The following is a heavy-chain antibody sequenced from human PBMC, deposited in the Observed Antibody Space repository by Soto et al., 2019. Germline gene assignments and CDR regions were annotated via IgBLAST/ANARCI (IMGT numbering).Heavy chain of an antibody. CDR3: ARDMVRGVIPMSYYYGMDV. Sequence: PGGSLRLSCAASGFTFSSYSMNWVRQAPGKGLEWVSSISSSSSYIYYADSVKGRFTISRDNAKNSLYLQMNSLRAEDTAVYYCARDMVRGVIPMSYYYGMDVWAQGTTVTVSS. CDR2: ISSSSSYI. CDR1: GFTFSSYS. V-gene: IGHV3-21*01. D-gene: IGHD3-10*01. J-gene: IGHJ6*02.